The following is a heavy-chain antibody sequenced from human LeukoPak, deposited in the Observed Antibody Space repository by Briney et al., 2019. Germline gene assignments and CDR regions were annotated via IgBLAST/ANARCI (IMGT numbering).Heavy chain of an antibody. V-gene: IGHV4-39*01. CDR3: AGHYDSGDYYGY. CDR2: IYYSGST. D-gene: IGHD4-17*01. Sequence: PSETLSLTCTVSGGSISSSSYYWGWIRQPPGKGLEWIGSIYYSGSTYYNPSLKSRVTMSVDTSKNQFSLKLSSVTAADTAVYYCAGHYDSGDYYGYWGQGTLVTVSS. J-gene: IGHJ4*02. CDR1: GGSISSSSYY.